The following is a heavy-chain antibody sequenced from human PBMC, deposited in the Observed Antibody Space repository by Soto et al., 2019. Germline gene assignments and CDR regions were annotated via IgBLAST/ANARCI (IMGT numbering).Heavy chain of an antibody. CDR1: GGSISSGGYY. J-gene: IGHJ4*02. CDR2: IYYSGST. V-gene: IGHV4-31*03. Sequence: SETLSLTCTVSGGSISSGGYYWSWIRQHPGKGLEWIGYIYYSGSTYYNPSLKSRVTISVDKSKNQFSLKLSSVTAADTVVYYCARRWGAGRIDYWGQGTLVTVSS. CDR3: ARRWGAGRIDY. D-gene: IGHD1-26*01.